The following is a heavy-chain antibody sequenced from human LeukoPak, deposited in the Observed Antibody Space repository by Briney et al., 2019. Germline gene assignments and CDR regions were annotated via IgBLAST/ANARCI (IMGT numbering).Heavy chain of an antibody. CDR1: GFTFSGYS. CDR3: ARDGKSSSWYYYYYMDV. J-gene: IGHJ6*03. CDR2: ITSSSSYI. Sequence: GGSLRLSCAASGFTFSGYSMNWVRQAPGKGLEWVSSITSSSSYIYSADSVKGRFTISRDNAKSSLYLQMNSLRVEDTAVYYCARDGKSSSWYYYYYMDVWGKGTTVTVSS. V-gene: IGHV3-21*01. D-gene: IGHD6-13*01.